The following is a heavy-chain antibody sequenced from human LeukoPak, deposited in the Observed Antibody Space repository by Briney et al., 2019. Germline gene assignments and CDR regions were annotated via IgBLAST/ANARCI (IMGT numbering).Heavy chain of an antibody. CDR1: GGSISSYY. D-gene: IGHD6-13*01. Sequence: PSETLSLTCSVSGGSISSYYWSWIRQPAGKGLGWIGRIYTSGSTNWNPSLKSRVTMSVGTSKNQFSLKLSSVTAADTAVYFCATQLGSWYEGFDYWGQGALVTVSS. CDR2: IYTSGST. CDR3: ATQLGSWYEGFDY. J-gene: IGHJ4*02. V-gene: IGHV4-4*07.